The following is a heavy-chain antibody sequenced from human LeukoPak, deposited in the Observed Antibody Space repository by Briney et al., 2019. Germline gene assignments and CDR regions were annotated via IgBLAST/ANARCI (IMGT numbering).Heavy chain of an antibody. V-gene: IGHV3-21*01. Sequence: GGSLRLSCAASGFTFSNYNMNWVRQAPGKGLEWVSSISSSSSYIYYADSVKGRFTISRDNAKNSLYLQMNSLRAEDTAVYYCARDQGSGINYYYYYMDVWGKGTTVTVSS. CDR2: ISSSSSYI. CDR3: ARDQGSGINYYYYYMDV. D-gene: IGHD3-10*01. CDR1: GFTFSNYN. J-gene: IGHJ6*03.